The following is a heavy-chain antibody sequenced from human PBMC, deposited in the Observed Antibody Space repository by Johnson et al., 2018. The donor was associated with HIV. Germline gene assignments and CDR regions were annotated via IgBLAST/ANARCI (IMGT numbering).Heavy chain of an antibody. Sequence: VESGGGLVQPGGSLRLSCAASGFTFSSYAMHWVRQAPGKGLEWVEVISYDGSEKYYADSVKGRFTISRDSSKNTLYLQVNSLRAEDTALYYCAKGGIATRFFDIWGQGTMVTVSS. CDR3: AKGGIATRFFDI. CDR2: ISYDGSEK. V-gene: IGHV3-30*04. J-gene: IGHJ3*02. CDR1: GFTFSSYA. D-gene: IGHD6-6*01.